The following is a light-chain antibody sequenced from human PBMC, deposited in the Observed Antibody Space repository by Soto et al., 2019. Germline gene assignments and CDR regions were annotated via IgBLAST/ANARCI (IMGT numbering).Light chain of an antibody. CDR2: EVN. CDR1: SSTIGDFNS. CDR3: SSYAGSNCL. Sequence: QSALTQPPSASGSPGQSVTISCTGTSSTIGDFNSVSWYQHHPDKAPKLVIYEVNKRPSGVPDRFSGSKSGNTAYLTVSGLQAEDEADYYCSSYAGSNCLFGGGTKVTVL. V-gene: IGLV2-8*01. J-gene: IGLJ2*01.